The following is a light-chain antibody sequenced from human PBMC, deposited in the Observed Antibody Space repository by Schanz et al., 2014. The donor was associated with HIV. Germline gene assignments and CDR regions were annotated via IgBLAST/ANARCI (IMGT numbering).Light chain of an antibody. CDR1: SSDVGSYNL. V-gene: IGLV2-14*02. J-gene: IGLJ2*01. CDR3: SSYTSSSTLV. Sequence: QSALTQPASVSGSPGQSITISCTGTSSDVGSYNLVSWYRQHPGKVPKVMIYEVTKRPSGVSNRFSGSKSGNTASLTISGLQAEDEADYYCSSYTSSSTLVFGGGTKLTVL. CDR2: EVT.